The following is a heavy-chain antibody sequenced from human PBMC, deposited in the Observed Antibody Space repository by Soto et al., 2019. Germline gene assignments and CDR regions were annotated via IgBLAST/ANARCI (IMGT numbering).Heavy chain of an antibody. CDR1: GYTFTSYA. V-gene: IGHV1-3*01. D-gene: IGHD3-22*01. Sequence: ASVKVSCKASGYTFTSYAMHWVRQAPGQRLEWMGWINAGNGNTKYSQKFQGRVTITRDTSASTAYMELSSLREEDTAMFYCAREDSSSGHAGTFQYWGRGTLVTVSS. CDR3: AREDSSSGHAGTFQY. CDR2: INAGNGNT. J-gene: IGHJ1*01.